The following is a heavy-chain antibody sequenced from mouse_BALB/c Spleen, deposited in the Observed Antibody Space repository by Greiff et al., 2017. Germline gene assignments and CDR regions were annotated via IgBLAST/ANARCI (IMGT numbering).Heavy chain of an antibody. Sequence: VQRVESGAELARPGASVKLSCKASGYTFTSYWMQWVKQRPGQGLEWIGAIYPGDGDTRYTQKFKGKATLTADKSSSTAYMQLSSLASEDSAVYYCARREENGPYAMDYWGQGTSVTVSS. CDR3: ARREENGPYAMDY. D-gene: IGHD1-2*01. CDR2: IYPGDGDT. J-gene: IGHJ4*01. V-gene: IGHV1-87*01. CDR1: GYTFTSYW.